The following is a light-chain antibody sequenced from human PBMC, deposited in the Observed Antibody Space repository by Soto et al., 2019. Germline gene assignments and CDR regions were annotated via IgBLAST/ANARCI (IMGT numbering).Light chain of an antibody. Sequence: QSVLTQPPSVSAALGQKVTISCSGSSSNIGNKFVSWYQQLPGTAPKLLIYENNKRPSGIPARFSGSKSGTSATLDITGLQTGDEADYYCGTWDSSLGAGVFGGGTKLTVL. CDR3: GTWDSSLGAGV. J-gene: IGLJ2*01. CDR2: ENN. CDR1: SSNIGNKF. V-gene: IGLV1-51*02.